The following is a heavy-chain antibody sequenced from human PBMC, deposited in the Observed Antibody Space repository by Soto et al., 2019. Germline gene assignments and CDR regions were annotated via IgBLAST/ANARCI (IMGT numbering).Heavy chain of an antibody. V-gene: IGHV3-30*18. D-gene: IGHD6-13*01. CDR1: GFTFSSYG. CDR2: ISYDGSNR. CDR3: AKEGGSSWYLDY. J-gene: IGHJ4*02. Sequence: HPGGSLRLSCAASGFTFSSYGMHWVRQAPGKGLEWVAVISYDGSNRYYADSVKGRFTISRDNSKNTLYLQMNSLRAEDTAVYYCAKEGGSSWYLDYWGQGTLVTVSS.